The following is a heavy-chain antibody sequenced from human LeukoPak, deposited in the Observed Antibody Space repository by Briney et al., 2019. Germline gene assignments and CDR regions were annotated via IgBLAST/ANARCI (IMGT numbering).Heavy chain of an antibody. Sequence: PGGSLRLSCAASGFTFSSYSMNWVRQAPGKGLEWVSSISSSSSYIYYADSVKGRLTISRDNAKNSLYLQMNSLRAEDTAVYYCARVVGRSPGGNNWFDPWGQGTLVTVSS. CDR1: GFTFSSYS. D-gene: IGHD2-15*01. V-gene: IGHV3-21*01. CDR3: ARVVGRSPGGNNWFDP. J-gene: IGHJ5*02. CDR2: ISSSSSYI.